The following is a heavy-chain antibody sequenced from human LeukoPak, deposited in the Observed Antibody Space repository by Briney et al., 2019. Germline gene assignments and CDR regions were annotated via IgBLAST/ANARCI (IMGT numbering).Heavy chain of an antibody. Sequence: GGSLRLSCAASGFTFSSYSMNWVRQAPGKGLEWVSSISSSSSYTYYADSVKGRFTISRDNAKNSLYLQMNSLRAEDTAVYYCARDQGYSSSPGWFDPWGQGTLVTVSS. V-gene: IGHV3-21*01. J-gene: IGHJ5*02. CDR2: ISSSSSYT. CDR1: GFTFSSYS. CDR3: ARDQGYSSSPGWFDP. D-gene: IGHD6-6*01.